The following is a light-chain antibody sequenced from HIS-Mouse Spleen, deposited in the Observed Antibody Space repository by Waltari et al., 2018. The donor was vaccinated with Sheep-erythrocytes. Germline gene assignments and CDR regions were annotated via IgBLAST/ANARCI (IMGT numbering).Light chain of an antibody. CDR2: EVS. V-gene: IGLV2-8*01. Sequence: QSALTQPPSASGPPGQSVTIPCTGTSSYVGGSNSVSWYHQHPGKAPKLMIYEVSRRPSGVPDRFSGSKSGNTASLTVSGLQAEDEADYYCSSYAGSNNWVFGGGTKLTVL. CDR1: SSYVGGSNS. J-gene: IGLJ3*02. CDR3: SSYAGSNNWV.